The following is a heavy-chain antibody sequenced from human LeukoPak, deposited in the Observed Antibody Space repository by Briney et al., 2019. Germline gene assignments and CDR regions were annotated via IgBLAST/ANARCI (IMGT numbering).Heavy chain of an antibody. V-gene: IGHV3-23*01. J-gene: IGHJ4*02. CDR3: ARIWDSFDY. CDR2: ISGSGGGT. Sequence: GGSLRLSCAASGFTFSGYAMSWVRQAPGKGLEWVSAISGSGGGTYYADSVKGRFTISRDNAKNSLYLQMNSLRAEDTAVYYCARIWDSFDYWGQGTLVTVSS. CDR1: GFTFSGYA. D-gene: IGHD3-16*01.